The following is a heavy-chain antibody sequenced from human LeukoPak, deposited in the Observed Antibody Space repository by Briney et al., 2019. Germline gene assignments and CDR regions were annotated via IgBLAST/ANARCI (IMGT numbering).Heavy chain of an antibody. J-gene: IGHJ4*02. CDR1: GFTFSSYA. D-gene: IGHD6-19*01. CDR3: ARGYSSGWYYFGY. Sequence: GGSLSLSCAASGFTFSSYAMHWVRQAPGKGLEWVAVISYDGSNKYYADSVKGRFTISRDNSKNTLYLQMNSLRAEDTAVYYCARGYSSGWYYFGYWGQGTLVTVSS. CDR2: ISYDGSNK. V-gene: IGHV3-30-3*01.